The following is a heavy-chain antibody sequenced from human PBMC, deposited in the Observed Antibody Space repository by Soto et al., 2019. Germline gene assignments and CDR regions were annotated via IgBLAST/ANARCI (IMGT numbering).Heavy chain of an antibody. V-gene: IGHV3-30-3*01. CDR2: ISYDGSNK. Sequence: QVQLVESGGGVVQPGRSLRLSCAASGFTFSSYAMHWVRQAPGKRLEWVAVISYDGSNKYYADSVKGRFTISRDKSKNTLYLQMNSLRAEDTAVYYCARDAANYGGNSYIDYWGQGTLVTVSS. CDR3: ARDAANYGGNSYIDY. D-gene: IGHD4-17*01. J-gene: IGHJ4*02. CDR1: GFTFSSYA.